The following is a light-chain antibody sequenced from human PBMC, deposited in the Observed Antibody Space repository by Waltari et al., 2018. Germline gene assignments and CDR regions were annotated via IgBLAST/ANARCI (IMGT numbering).Light chain of an antibody. Sequence: DIVMSKTPPSLSVTACQTSSIFCQAGQRLLHTVGNTYLTWFLQKPGQSPQLLIYEVSSRFSGVPDRFSGSDSGTHFTLKIGRVEADDVGVYYCMQNVHLPFTFGGGTKVEIK. CDR2: EVS. V-gene: IGKV2-29*03. CDR3: MQNVHLPFT. J-gene: IGKJ4*01. CDR1: QRLLHTVGNTY.